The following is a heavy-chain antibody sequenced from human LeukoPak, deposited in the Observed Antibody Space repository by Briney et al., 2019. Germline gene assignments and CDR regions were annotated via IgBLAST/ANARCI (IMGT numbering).Heavy chain of an antibody. CDR1: GGSISSSNW. CDR2: IYHSGST. J-gene: IGHJ4*02. V-gene: IGHV4-4*02. CDR3: ARDWVGATGGDY. D-gene: IGHD1-26*01. Sequence: PSETLSLTCAVSGGSISSSNWWSWVRPPPGKGLEWIGEIYHSGSTYYNPSLKSRVTISVDTSKNQFSLKLSSVTAADTAVYYCARDWVGATGGDYWGQGTLVTVSS.